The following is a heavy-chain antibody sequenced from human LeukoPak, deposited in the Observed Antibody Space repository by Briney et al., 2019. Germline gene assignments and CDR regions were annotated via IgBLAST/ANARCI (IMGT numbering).Heavy chain of an antibody. CDR1: GFTFSSYG. V-gene: IGHV3-30*18. D-gene: IGHD3-22*01. CDR3: AKLVVITGPDAFDI. J-gene: IGHJ3*02. Sequence: GGSLRLSCAASGFTFSSYGMHWVRQAPGKGLEWVAAISYDGSNKYYADSVKGRFTISRDNSKNTLYLQMNSLRAEDTAVYYCAKLVVITGPDAFDIWGQGTMVTVSS. CDR2: ISYDGSNK.